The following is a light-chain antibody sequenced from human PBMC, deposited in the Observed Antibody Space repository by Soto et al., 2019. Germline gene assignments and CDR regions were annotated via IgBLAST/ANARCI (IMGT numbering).Light chain of an antibody. CDR2: TAS. J-gene: IGKJ3*01. V-gene: IGKV1-9*01. Sequence: DIQLTQSPSFLSASVGDRVTITCRASQGISGFLAWYQQKPGKAPKLLIYTASTLLSGVPSRFSGSGSGTEFTLTISSLQPEDLATYYCQELISYPFTFGPGTKLDIK. CDR3: QELISYPFT. CDR1: QGISGF.